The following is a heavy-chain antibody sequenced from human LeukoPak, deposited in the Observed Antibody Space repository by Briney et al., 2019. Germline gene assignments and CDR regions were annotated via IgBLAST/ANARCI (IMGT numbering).Heavy chain of an antibody. J-gene: IGHJ4*02. CDR1: GYSFTSYW. CDR3: ARQAPNYYDSSGYYPPDY. CDR2: IYPGDSDT. D-gene: IGHD3-22*01. V-gene: IGHV5-51*01. Sequence: GESLKISCKGSGYSFTSYWIGWVRQMPGKGLEWMGIIYPGDSDTRYSPSFQGQVTISADKSISTAYLQWSSLKASDTAMYYCARQAPNYYDSSGYYPPDYWGQGTLVTVSS.